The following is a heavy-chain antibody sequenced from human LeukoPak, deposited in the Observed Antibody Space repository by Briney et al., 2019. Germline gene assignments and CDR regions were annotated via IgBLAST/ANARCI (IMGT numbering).Heavy chain of an antibody. CDR2: ISWSSGSI. CDR3: AKDEFVASDFTGAFDI. CDR1: GFTFDDYA. Sequence: PGRSLRLSCAASGFTFDDYAMHWVRQAPGKGLEWVSGISWSSGSIGYADSVKGRFTISTDNAKNSLYLQMNSLRAEDMALYYCAKDEFVASDFTGAFDIWGQGTMVTVSS. J-gene: IGHJ3*02. D-gene: IGHD2-8*02. V-gene: IGHV3-9*03.